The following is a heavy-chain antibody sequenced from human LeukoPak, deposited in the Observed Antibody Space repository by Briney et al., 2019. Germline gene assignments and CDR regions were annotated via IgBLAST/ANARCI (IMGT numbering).Heavy chain of an antibody. J-gene: IGHJ5*02. CDR2: MDYSGST. Sequence: SETLSLTCTVSGGSISDYYWTWIRQSPGTGLEWIGYMDYSGSTAYNPSLKSRVTISIDTSKKQFSLELSSVTAADTAIYFCARWSSDWENNYFDPWGQGILVTVSS. CDR3: ARWSSDWENNYFDP. V-gene: IGHV4-59*08. CDR1: GGSISDYY. D-gene: IGHD6-19*01.